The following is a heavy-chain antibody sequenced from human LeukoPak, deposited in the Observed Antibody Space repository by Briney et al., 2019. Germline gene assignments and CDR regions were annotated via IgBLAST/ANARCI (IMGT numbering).Heavy chain of an antibody. CDR3: ARSHSPAYYAPFDY. D-gene: IGHD3-22*01. J-gene: IGHJ4*02. Sequence: SVKVSCKVSGGTFNNYVISWVRQAPGQGLEWMGGIIPVFGTPNYAQKFRDRVTITTDESTSTAHMEMSSLRSEDTAVYYCARSHSPAYYAPFDYWGQGTLVTVSS. V-gene: IGHV1-69*05. CDR2: IIPVFGTP. CDR1: GGTFNNYV.